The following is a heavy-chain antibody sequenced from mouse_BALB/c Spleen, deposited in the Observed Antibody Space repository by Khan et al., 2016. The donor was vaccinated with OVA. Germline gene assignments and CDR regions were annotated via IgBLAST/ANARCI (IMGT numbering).Heavy chain of an antibody. Sequence: EVELVESGPELVKPGASVKMSCKASGYTFTSYVMHWVKQKPGLGLEWIGYIYPFNDGTKYNEKFKGRATLTSDRSSSTAYMELSSLTSEDSASYYCSPVGTYYVSIAYWGQGTLVTVSA. CDR3: SPVGTYYVSIAY. V-gene: IGHV1S136*01. CDR2: IYPFNDGT. CDR1: GYTFTSYV. D-gene: IGHD1-1*01. J-gene: IGHJ3*01.